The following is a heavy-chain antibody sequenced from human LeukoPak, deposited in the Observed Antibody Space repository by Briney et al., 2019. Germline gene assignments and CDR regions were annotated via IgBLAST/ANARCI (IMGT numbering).Heavy chain of an antibody. D-gene: IGHD5-18*01. J-gene: IGHJ5*02. CDR1: GFTFSSYD. Sequence: PGGSLRLSCAASGFTFSSYDMHWVRQATGKGLEWVSAIGTAGDTYYPGSVKGRFTISRENAKNSLYLQMNSLRAGDTAVYYCARTGGPQLWLTWGQGTLVTVSS. CDR3: ARTGGPQLWLT. V-gene: IGHV3-13*01. CDR2: IGTAGDT.